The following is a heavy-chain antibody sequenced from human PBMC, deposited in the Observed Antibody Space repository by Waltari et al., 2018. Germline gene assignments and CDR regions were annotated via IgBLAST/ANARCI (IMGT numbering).Heavy chain of an antibody. D-gene: IGHD6-13*01. CDR1: GGSISSSRYY. CDR2: IYYSGST. J-gene: IGHJ6*02. CDR3: AREGIAAAYYYYYGMDV. Sequence: QLQLQESGPGLVKPSETLSLTCTVSGGSISSSRYYWGWIRQPPGKGLEWIGSIYYSGSTYYNPSLKSRVTISVDTSKNQFSLKLSSVTAADTAVYYCAREGIAAAYYYYYGMDVWGQGTTVTVSS. V-gene: IGHV4-39*07.